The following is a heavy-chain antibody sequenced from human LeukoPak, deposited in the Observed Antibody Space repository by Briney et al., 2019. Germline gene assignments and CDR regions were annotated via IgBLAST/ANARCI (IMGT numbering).Heavy chain of an antibody. CDR1: GYTFSNYY. D-gene: IGHD2-2*01. Sequence: GASVKVSCKASGYTFSNYYMHWVRQAPGQGLEWMGIINAGGGGTAYTQKFQGRVTMTRDTSTSTVYMELSSLRSEDTAVYYCARDSSTNSLGDPWGQGTLVTVSS. CDR2: INAGGGGT. V-gene: IGHV1-46*01. J-gene: IGHJ5*02. CDR3: ARDSSTNSLGDP.